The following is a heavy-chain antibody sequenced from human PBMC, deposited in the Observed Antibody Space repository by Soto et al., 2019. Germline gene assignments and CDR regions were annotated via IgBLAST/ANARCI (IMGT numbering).Heavy chain of an antibody. V-gene: IGHV1-69*06. CDR2: LVPVFGTA. J-gene: IGHJ4*02. CDR3: ASSPGVFDY. CDR1: GGTFSSLA. Sequence: QVQLVQSGAEVKKPGSSVKVSCKASGGTFSSLAISWVRQAPGQGLEWMGGLVPVFGTANYAQKFQDRVTITADKSTSTSYRELSSLRSEDTAVYYCASSPGVFDYWGQGTLVTVSS. D-gene: IGHD3-10*01.